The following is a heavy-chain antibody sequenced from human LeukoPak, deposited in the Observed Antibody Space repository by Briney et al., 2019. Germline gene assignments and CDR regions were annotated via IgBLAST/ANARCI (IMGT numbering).Heavy chain of an antibody. J-gene: IGHJ4*02. CDR3: ARDGGYWNDFDY. CDR1: GFTFRRSA. Sequence: GGPLRLSCAASGFTFRRSAIHWVRQAPGKGLEGVAVINTDGTKKYYADSVKGRFTVSRDNSKNTVALEMTSLRPEDAGVYYCARDGGYWNDFDYWGQGTLVTVSS. D-gene: IGHD1-1*01. V-gene: IGHV3-30*04. CDR2: INTDGTKK.